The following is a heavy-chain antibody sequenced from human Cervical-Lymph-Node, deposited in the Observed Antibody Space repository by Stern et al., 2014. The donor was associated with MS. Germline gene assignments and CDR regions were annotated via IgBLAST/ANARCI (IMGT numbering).Heavy chain of an antibody. Sequence: VQLEESGGGLVQPGRSLRLSCAASGFSFSRYAMHWVRQAPGKGLEWVALIWYDGSNPYYADSVTGRCTISRDNFKNTLYLQMNSLRAEDTAVYYCASAYSSSHYYFDYWGQGTLVTVSS. J-gene: IGHJ4*02. D-gene: IGHD6-13*01. CDR3: ASAYSSSHYYFDY. CDR1: GFSFSRYA. V-gene: IGHV3-33*01. CDR2: IWYDGSNP.